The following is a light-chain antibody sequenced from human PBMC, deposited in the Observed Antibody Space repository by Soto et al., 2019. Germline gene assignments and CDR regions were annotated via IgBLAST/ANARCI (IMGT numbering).Light chain of an antibody. CDR2: GAS. V-gene: IGKV3D-15*01. Sequence: EIVMSQSPATLAVAPGERVTLSCTASQSVGTNLAWYQQKPGQAPRLLIYGASYRATGIPDRVSGSGSGTDFTLTISRLEPEDFAVYYCQHYDTSSWTFGQGTKVDIK. CDR3: QHYDTSSWT. CDR1: QSVGTN. J-gene: IGKJ1*01.